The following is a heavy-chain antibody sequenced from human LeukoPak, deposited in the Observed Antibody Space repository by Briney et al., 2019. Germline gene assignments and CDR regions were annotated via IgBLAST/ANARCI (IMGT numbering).Heavy chain of an antibody. D-gene: IGHD3-10*01. CDR1: RGAITSGGYS. CDR3: ARSRQASGLLGS. CDR2: ISDRGPA. V-gene: IGHV4-30-2*01. Sequence: SQTLSLTCTVSRGAITSGGYSWNWLRQPPGKGLEWIGYISDRGPAYYNPSLKSRFTISVDRPKNQFFLTVTSVTAADTAVYFCARSRQASGLLGSWGQGTLVAVSS. J-gene: IGHJ5*01.